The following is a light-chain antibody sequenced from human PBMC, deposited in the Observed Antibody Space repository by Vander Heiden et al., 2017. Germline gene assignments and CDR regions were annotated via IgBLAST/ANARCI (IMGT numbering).Light chain of an antibody. Sequence: SALAQASSVAVSSGQSRTSTRTGTSSDVGGYNYVSWYQQPPGKPPKLMIYEVSKRPSGVPDRFSGSKSGNTASLTVSGLQAEDEADYYCSSYAGSNNFVFGTGTKVTVL. CDR3: SSYAGSNNFV. CDR2: EVS. J-gene: IGLJ1*01. CDR1: SSDVGGYNY. V-gene: IGLV2-8*01.